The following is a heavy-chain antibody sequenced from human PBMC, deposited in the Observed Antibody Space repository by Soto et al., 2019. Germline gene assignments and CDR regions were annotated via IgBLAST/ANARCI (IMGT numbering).Heavy chain of an antibody. D-gene: IGHD2-21*02. J-gene: IGHJ4*02. CDR1: GGSISSGGYY. V-gene: IGHV4-31*03. CDR2: IYYSGST. CDR3: ARVHCGGDCYSTNHFDY. Sequence: PSETLSLTCTVSGGSISSGGYYGSWIRQHPGKGLEWIGYIYYSGSTYYNPSLKSRVTISVDTSKNQFSLKLSSVTAADTAVYYCARVHCGGDCYSTNHFDYWGQGTLVTVSS.